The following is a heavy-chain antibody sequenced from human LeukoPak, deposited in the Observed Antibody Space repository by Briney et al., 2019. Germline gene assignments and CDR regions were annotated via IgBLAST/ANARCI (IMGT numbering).Heavy chain of an antibody. CDR2: INTDGSST. Sequence: RTGGSLRLSCAASGFTFSSYWMHWVRHAPGKGLVWVSRINTDGSSTSYADSVKGRFTISRDNAKNSLYLQMNSLRAEDTAVYYCARDISYGSGSTLDYWGQGTLVTVSS. CDR3: ARDISYGSGSTLDY. D-gene: IGHD3-10*01. J-gene: IGHJ4*02. CDR1: GFTFSSYW. V-gene: IGHV3-74*01.